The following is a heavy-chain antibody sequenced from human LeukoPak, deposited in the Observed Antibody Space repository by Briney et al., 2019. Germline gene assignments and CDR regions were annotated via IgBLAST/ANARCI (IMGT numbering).Heavy chain of an antibody. CDR3: AREQWRPPYYFDY. D-gene: IGHD6-19*01. V-gene: IGHV3-53*01. J-gene: IGHJ4*02. CDR2: IYSGGST. Sequence: GGSLRLSCAASGFTVSSNYMSWVRQAPGKGLEWVSVIYSGGSTYYADSVKGRFTISRDNSKNTLYLQMNSLRAEDTAVYYCAREQWRPPYYFDYWGQGTLVTVSS. CDR1: GFTVSSNY.